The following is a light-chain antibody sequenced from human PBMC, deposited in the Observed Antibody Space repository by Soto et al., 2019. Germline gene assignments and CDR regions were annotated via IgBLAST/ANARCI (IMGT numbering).Light chain of an antibody. CDR1: QSVSSN. CDR2: GAS. V-gene: IGKV3-15*01. J-gene: IGKJ1*01. Sequence: EIVMTQSPATLSVSPGERAPLSCRASQSVSSNLAWYQQQPGQAPSLLIYGASTRATGIPARFSGSGSETEFTLTIRSLKSEDFAVYYCQHYNNWWTFGQGTKVDIK. CDR3: QHYNNWWT.